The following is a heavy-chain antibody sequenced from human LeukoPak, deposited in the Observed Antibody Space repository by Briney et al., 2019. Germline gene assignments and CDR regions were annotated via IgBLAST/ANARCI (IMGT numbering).Heavy chain of an antibody. V-gene: IGHV4-34*01. Sequence: SETLSLTCAVSGGSFSGYYWTWIRQPPGKGLEWIGEINHSGSTNYNPSLKSRVTISVDTSKNQFSLKLSSVTAADTAVYYCARGQPYGSGSYFDYWGQGTLVTVSS. CDR1: GGSFSGYY. CDR2: INHSGST. D-gene: IGHD3-10*01. CDR3: ARGQPYGSGSYFDY. J-gene: IGHJ4*02.